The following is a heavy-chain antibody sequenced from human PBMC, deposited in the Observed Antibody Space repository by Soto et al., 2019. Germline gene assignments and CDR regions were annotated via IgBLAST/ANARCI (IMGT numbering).Heavy chain of an antibody. Sequence: EVQLVESGGGLVKPGGSLRLSCAASGFTFSIAWVNWVRQAPGKGLEWVGRIKSEADGGTTDYATPVEGRFAISRDDSKNTLYLQMNSLKAEDTAVYYCTTDKSYWGQGTLVTVS. V-gene: IGHV3-15*07. CDR1: GFTFSIAW. CDR3: TTDKSY. J-gene: IGHJ4*02. CDR2: IKSEADGGTT.